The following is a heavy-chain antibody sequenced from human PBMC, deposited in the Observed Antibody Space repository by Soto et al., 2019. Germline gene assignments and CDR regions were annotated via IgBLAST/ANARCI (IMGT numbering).Heavy chain of an antibody. V-gene: IGHV1-8*01. CDR1: GYTFSDYD. D-gene: IGHD3-16*01. J-gene: IGHJ5*02. Sequence: QVQLVQSGAEVKKPGASVKVSCRASGYTFSDYDINWVRQAAGQGLEWMGWVNPYSGNTGSAQKFQGRVIMTIDTSINAAYMELSGMRFQDPAVYYCARGRFRRTWFDPWGQGTLVTVSA. CDR3: ARGRFRRTWFDP. CDR2: VNPYSGNT.